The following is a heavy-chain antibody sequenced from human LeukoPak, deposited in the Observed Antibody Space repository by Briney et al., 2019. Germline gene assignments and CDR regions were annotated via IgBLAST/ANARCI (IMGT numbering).Heavy chain of an antibody. Sequence: PGGSLRLSCAASGFTFSSYAMHWVRQAPGKGLEWVAVISYDGSNKYYADSVKGRFTISRDNSKNTLYLQMNSLRAEDTAVYYCARDLVGAIGAFDIWGQGTMVTVSS. J-gene: IGHJ3*02. CDR1: GFTFSSYA. CDR2: ISYDGSNK. CDR3: ARDLVGAIGAFDI. V-gene: IGHV3-30-3*01. D-gene: IGHD1-26*01.